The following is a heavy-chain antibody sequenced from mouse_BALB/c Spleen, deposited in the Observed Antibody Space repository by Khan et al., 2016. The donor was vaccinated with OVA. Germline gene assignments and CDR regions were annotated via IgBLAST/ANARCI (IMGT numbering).Heavy chain of an antibody. CDR3: AREGNGYYGFAS. J-gene: IGHJ3*01. Sequence: QVQLKASGPGLVAPSQSLSITCTVSGFSLTDFGVNWIRQPPGQGLEWLGMIWGDGSTDYNSALTSRLSISRANSKSQVFLKMNSLKTDDTARYYCAREGNGYYGFASWGQGTLVTVSA. V-gene: IGHV2-6-7*01. CDR1: GFSLTDFG. CDR2: IWGDGST. D-gene: IGHD2-3*01.